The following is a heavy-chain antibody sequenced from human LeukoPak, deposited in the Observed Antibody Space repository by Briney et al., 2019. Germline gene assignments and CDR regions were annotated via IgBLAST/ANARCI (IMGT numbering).Heavy chain of an antibody. CDR3: ASLTHYNSRSFAFDI. J-gene: IGHJ3*02. V-gene: IGHV3-74*01. Sequence: PGGSLRLSCAASGSIFSRYWMYWVRQAPGKGLVWVSHINPDGTSTNYGDFVKGRFTISRDNAKNTLYLQMNSLRVEDTALYFCASLTHYNSRSFAFDIWGPGTMVTVSS. D-gene: IGHD3-22*01. CDR1: GSIFSRYW. CDR2: INPDGTST.